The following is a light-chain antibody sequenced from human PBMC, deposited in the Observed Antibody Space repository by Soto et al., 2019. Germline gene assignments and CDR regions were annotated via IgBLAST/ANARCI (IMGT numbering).Light chain of an antibody. J-gene: IGKJ3*01. CDR2: GAS. Sequence: EIVMTQSPATLSVSPGERATLSCRASQSVSSNLAWYQQKPGQAPRLLIYGASTRATGIPARFSGSGSGTEVTLTISSLQSEDFAVYYCQQYNNWPPGFGPGTKVDIK. V-gene: IGKV3-15*01. CDR3: QQYNNWPPG. CDR1: QSVSSN.